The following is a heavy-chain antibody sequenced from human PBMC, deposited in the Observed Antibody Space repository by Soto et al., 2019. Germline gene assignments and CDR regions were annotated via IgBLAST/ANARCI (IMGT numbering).Heavy chain of an antibody. CDR3: ARDFTKSSSWPYYFDY. CDR2: VSAYSGST. J-gene: IGHJ4*02. D-gene: IGHD6-13*01. CDR1: GYTFTTYG. Sequence: EASVKVSCKASGYTFTTYGISWVRQAPGQGLEWMGWVSAYSGSTKFAQKLQGRVTMTTDTSTTTAYMELRSLTSDDTAVYYCARDFTKSSSWPYYFDYWGRGTLVTVSS. V-gene: IGHV1-18*01.